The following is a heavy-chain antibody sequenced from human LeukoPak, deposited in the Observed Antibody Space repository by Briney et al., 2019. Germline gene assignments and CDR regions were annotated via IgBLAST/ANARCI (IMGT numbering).Heavy chain of an antibody. V-gene: IGHV1-69*05. CDR3: ARGNFGSGSYFDY. Sequence: GASVKVSCKASGGTFSSYAISWVRQAPGQGLEWMGRIIPIFGTANYAQKFQGRVTITTDESTSTAYMELSSLRSEDTAVYYCARGNFGSGSYFDYWGQGTLVTVSS. D-gene: IGHD3-10*01. CDR1: GGTFSSYA. CDR2: IIPIFGTA. J-gene: IGHJ4*02.